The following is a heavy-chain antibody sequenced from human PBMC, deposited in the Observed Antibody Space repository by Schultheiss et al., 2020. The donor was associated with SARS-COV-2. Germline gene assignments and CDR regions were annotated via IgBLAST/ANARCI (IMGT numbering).Heavy chain of an antibody. D-gene: IGHD2-2*01. CDR3: ARDRVVPAGYNWFDP. Sequence: SETLSLTCTVSGGSISSYYWSWIRQPAGKGLEWIGRIYTSGSTNYNPSLKSRVTMSVDTSKNQFSLKLSSVTAADTAVYYCARDRVVPAGYNWFDPWGQGTLVTVSS. CDR2: IYTSGST. J-gene: IGHJ5*02. V-gene: IGHV4-4*07. CDR1: GGSISSYY.